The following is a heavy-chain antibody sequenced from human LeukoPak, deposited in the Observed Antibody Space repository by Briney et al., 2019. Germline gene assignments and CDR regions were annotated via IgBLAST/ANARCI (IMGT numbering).Heavy chain of an antibody. CDR1: GGSISRGGFY. CDR2: INHSGST. Sequence: KASETLSLTCTVSGGSISRGGFYWSWIRQPPGKGLEWIGEINHSGSTNYNPSLKSRVTISVDTSKNQFSLKLSSVTAADTAVYYCARTSSSWYFPGWFDPWGQGTLVTVSS. D-gene: IGHD6-13*01. V-gene: IGHV4-34*01. CDR3: ARTSSSWYFPGWFDP. J-gene: IGHJ5*02.